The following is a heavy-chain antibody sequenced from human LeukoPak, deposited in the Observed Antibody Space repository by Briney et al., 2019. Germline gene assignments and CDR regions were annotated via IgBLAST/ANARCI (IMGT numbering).Heavy chain of an antibody. CDR2: ISSSSSYI. CDR1: GFTFSNYS. J-gene: IGHJ4*02. CDR3: ARPYCSSTSCYTGIGY. V-gene: IGHV3-21*01. Sequence: GGSLRLSCAASGFTFSNYSMNWVRQAPGKGLEWVSSISSSSSYIYYADSVKGRFTISRDNAKNSLYLQMSSLRAEDTAVYYCARPYCSSTSCYTGIGYWGQGTLVTVSS. D-gene: IGHD2-2*02.